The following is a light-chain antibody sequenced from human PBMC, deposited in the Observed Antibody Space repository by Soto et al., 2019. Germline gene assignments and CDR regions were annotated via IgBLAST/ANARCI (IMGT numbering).Light chain of an antibody. Sequence: EIVLTQSPGTLSLSPGERATLSCRASQSVSSSYLAWYQQKPGQAPRLLIYGASSRATGIPDRFSGSGSGTDFTLTISRLEPEDFAVYYCQHYGSTFTFGPGTKVYIK. CDR1: QSVSSSY. V-gene: IGKV3-20*01. CDR2: GAS. J-gene: IGKJ3*01. CDR3: QHYGSTFT.